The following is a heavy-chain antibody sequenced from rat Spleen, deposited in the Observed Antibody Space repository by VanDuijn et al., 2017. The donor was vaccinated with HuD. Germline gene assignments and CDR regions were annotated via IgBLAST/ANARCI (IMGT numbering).Heavy chain of an antibody. Sequence: QVQLKESGPGLVQPSQTLSLTCTVSGFSLSSNGVSWVRQPPGKGLEWIAAISSGGSTYYNSVLKSRLSISRDTSKSQVFLKMNSLQTEDTATYYCVRNNNYVDYWGQGVMVTGSS. CDR1: GFSLSSNG. D-gene: IGHD1-10*01. CDR3: VRNNNYVDY. V-gene: IGHV2S8*01. CDR2: ISSGGST. J-gene: IGHJ2*01.